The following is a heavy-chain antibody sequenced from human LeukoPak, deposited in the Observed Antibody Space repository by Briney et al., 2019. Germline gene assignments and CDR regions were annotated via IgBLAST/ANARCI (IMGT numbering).Heavy chain of an antibody. J-gene: IGHJ5*02. Sequence: GASVKVSCKASGYTFTNYAINWVRQAPGQGLEWMGRINTNTGNPMYAQGFTGRFVFSLDTSVSTAYLQISSLQAEDTAIYYCARANFRAVSSGYYQAIYNWFDPWGQGTLVTVSS. CDR1: GYTFTNYA. D-gene: IGHD3-22*01. V-gene: IGHV7-4-1*02. CDR3: ARANFRAVSSGYYQAIYNWFDP. CDR2: INTNTGNP.